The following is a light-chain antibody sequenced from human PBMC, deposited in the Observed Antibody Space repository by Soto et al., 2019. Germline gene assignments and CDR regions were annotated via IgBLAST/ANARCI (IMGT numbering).Light chain of an antibody. CDR3: SSYTRSTTLV. Sequence: QSVLTQPASVSGSPGQSITISCTGTSSDVGGYKYVSWYQQHPGKAPKLMIYEVSNRPSGVSNRFSGSKSGNTASLTISGLQAEDEADYYCSSYTRSTTLVFGGGTKVTVL. V-gene: IGLV2-14*01. J-gene: IGLJ2*01. CDR1: SSDVGGYKY. CDR2: EVS.